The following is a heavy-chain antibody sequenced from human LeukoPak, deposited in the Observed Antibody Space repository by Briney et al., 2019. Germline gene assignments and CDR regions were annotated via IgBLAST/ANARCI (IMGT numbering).Heavy chain of an antibody. D-gene: IGHD3-22*01. Sequence: GGSLRLSCVASGFTFSSYEMNWVRQAPGKGLEWLSYIGSSDSTTHYADSVKGRFTISRDNSKNTLYLQMNSLRAEDTAVYYCAKGGSGYSLDYWGQGTLVTVSS. V-gene: IGHV3-48*03. CDR3: AKGGSGYSLDY. CDR2: IGSSDSTT. J-gene: IGHJ4*02. CDR1: GFTFSSYE.